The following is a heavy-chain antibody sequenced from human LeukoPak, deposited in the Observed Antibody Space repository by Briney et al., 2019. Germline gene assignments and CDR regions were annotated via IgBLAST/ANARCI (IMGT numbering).Heavy chain of an antibody. CDR2: FSSSSSYI. D-gene: IGHD6-19*01. CDR3: ARILAVAGPTYYFDY. V-gene: IGHV3-21*01. CDR1: GFTFSSYS. Sequence: GGSLRLSCAASGFTFSSYSMNWVRQASGKGLEWVSSFSSSSSYIYYADSVKGRFTISRDNAKNSLYLQMNSLRAEDTAVYYCARILAVAGPTYYFDYWGQGTLVTVSS. J-gene: IGHJ4*02.